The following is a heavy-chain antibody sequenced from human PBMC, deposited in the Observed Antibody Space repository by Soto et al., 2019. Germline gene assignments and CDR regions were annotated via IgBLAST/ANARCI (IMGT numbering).Heavy chain of an antibody. CDR2: INTNTGNP. V-gene: IGHV7-4-1*01. J-gene: IGHJ5*02. CDR3: ARDSSEDYYDSSGYYPYNWFDP. Sequence: GASVKVSCKASGYTFTSYAMNWVRQAPGQGLEWMGWINTNTGNPTYAQGFTGRFVFSLDTSVSTAYLQICSLKAEDTAVYYCARDSSEDYYDSSGYYPYNWFDPWGQGTLVTAPQ. D-gene: IGHD3-22*01. CDR1: GYTFTSYA.